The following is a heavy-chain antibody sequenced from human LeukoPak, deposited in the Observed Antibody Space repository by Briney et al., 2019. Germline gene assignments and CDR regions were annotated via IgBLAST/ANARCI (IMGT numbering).Heavy chain of an antibody. V-gene: IGHV3-66*01. D-gene: IGHD2/OR15-2a*01. CDR2: IYNGGST. CDR1: GFTFSSYW. J-gene: IGHJ5*02. CDR3: AKDISTTSLYNWFDP. Sequence: GGSLRLSCAASGFTFSSYWMSWVRQAPGKGLEWVADIYNGGSTYYADSVKSRFTISRDNSKNTFYLQMNSLRAEDTAVYYCAKDISTTSLYNWFDPWGQGTLVTVSS.